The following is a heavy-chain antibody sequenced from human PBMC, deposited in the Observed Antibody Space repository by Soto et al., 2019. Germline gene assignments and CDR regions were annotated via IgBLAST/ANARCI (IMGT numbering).Heavy chain of an antibody. J-gene: IGHJ4*02. V-gene: IGHV4-59*01. Sequence: PSDTLSLTCTVSGGSISSYYWSWIRQPPGKGLEWIGYIYYSGSTNYNPSLKSRVTISVDTSKNQFPLKLSSVTAADTAVYYCARETTSDYGDYHFDYWGQGTLVTVSS. CDR3: ARETTSDYGDYHFDY. D-gene: IGHD4-17*01. CDR2: IYYSGST. CDR1: GGSISSYY.